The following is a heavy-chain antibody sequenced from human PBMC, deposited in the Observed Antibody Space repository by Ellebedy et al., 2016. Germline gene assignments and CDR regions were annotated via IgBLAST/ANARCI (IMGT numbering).Heavy chain of an antibody. CDR3: ARRNDFDI. J-gene: IGHJ3*02. Sequence: GGSLRLXCAASGFTSSVHWMSWVRQAPGKGLEWVANINQDGSEKRYVDSVKGRFTISRDNAKNSVYLQMNSLRAEDTAVYYCARRNDFDIWGQGTMVTVSS. CDR1: GFTSSVHW. V-gene: IGHV3-7*01. CDR2: INQDGSEK.